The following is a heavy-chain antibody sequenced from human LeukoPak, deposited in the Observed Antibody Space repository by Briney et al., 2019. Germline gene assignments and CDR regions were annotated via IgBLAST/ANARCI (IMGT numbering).Heavy chain of an antibody. J-gene: IGHJ6*03. D-gene: IGHD2-21*01. CDR3: AREYSTYYYYYMDV. CDR1: GFTFSDYY. V-gene: IGHV3-11*04. CDR2: ISSSGSNI. Sequence: GGSLRLSCAASGFTFSDYYMSWLRQAPGEGLEWVSYISSSGSNIYYADSVKGRFTISRDNAKNSLYLQMNSLRAEDTAVYYCAREYSTYYYYYMDVWGKGTTVTVSS.